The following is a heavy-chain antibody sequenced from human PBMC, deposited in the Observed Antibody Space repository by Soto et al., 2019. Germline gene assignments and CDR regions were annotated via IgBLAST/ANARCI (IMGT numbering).Heavy chain of an antibody. V-gene: IGHV1-46*01. J-gene: IGHJ4*02. Sequence: ASVKVSCKASGYTLTSYFLHWVRQAPGQGLEWMGIINPGDGTTSYPQKFQGRVTMTRDTSTNTVYMELSSLTSEDTAVYYCARASSRYCSGPFDYWGQGTLVTVSS. CDR3: ARASSRYCSGPFDY. CDR2: INPGDGTT. CDR1: GYTLTSYF. D-gene: IGHD2-15*01.